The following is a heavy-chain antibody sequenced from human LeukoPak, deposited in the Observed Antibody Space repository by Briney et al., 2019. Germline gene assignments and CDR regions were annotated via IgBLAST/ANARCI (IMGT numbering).Heavy chain of an antibody. V-gene: IGHV1-8*01. J-gene: IGHJ6*02. CDR2: MNPNSGNT. D-gene: IGHD3-3*01. CDR1: GYTFTSYD. Sequence: ASVKVSCKASGYTFTSYDINWVRQATGQGLEWMGWMNPNSGNTGYAQKFQGRVTITRNTSISTAYMELSSLRSEDTAVYYCARGDYDFWSGYYTGGANYYYGMDVWGQGTTVTVSS. CDR3: ARGDYDFWSGYYTGGANYYYGMDV.